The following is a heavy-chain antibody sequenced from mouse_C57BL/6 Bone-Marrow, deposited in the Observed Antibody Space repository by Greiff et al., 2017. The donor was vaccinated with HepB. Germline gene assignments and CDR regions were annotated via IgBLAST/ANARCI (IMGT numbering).Heavy chain of an antibody. D-gene: IGHD2-1*01. V-gene: IGHV1-52*01. CDR1: GYTFTSYW. Sequence: VQLQQPGAELVRPGSSVKLSCKASGYTFTSYWMHWVKQRPIQGLEWIGNIDPSDSETHYNQKFKDKATLTVDKSSSTAYMQLSSLTSEDSAVYYCARGYGIYWFAYWGQGTLVTVSA. CDR3: ARGYGIYWFAY. CDR2: IDPSDSET. J-gene: IGHJ3*01.